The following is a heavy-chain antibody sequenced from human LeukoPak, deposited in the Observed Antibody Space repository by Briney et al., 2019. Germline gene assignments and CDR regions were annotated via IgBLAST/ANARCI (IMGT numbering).Heavy chain of an antibody. CDR1: GYTFTSYY. J-gene: IGHJ6*02. CDR3: ARDGERWLQISYYYYYGMDV. CDR2: INPSGGST. D-gene: IGHD5-24*01. Sequence: ASVKVSCKASGYTFTSYYMHWVRQAPGQGLEWMGIINPSGGSTSYAQKFQGRVTMTRDTSTSTVYMELSSLRSEDTAVYYCARDGERWLQISYYYYYGMDVWGQGTTVTVSS. V-gene: IGHV1-46*01.